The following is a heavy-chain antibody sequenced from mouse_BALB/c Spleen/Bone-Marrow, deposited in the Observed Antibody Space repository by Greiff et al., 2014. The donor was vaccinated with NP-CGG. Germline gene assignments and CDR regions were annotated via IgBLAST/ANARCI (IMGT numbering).Heavy chain of an antibody. CDR3: ARNYYGSSYWYFDV. Sequence: QVQLKQSGPGLVQPSQSLSITCTVSGFSLTSYGVHWVRQSPGKGLEWLGVIWSGGSTDYNAAFISRLSISKDNSKSRVFFKMNSLQANDTAIYYCARNYYGSSYWYFDVWGAGTTVTVSS. CDR1: GFSLTSYG. V-gene: IGHV2-2*02. D-gene: IGHD1-1*01. J-gene: IGHJ1*01. CDR2: IWSGGST.